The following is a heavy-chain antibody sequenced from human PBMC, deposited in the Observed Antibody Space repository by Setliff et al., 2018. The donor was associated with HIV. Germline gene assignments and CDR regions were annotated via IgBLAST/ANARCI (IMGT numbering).Heavy chain of an antibody. CDR3: ARYLVFGCNWFDP. CDR1: GFSFTTVGVG. V-gene: IGHV2-5*02. J-gene: IGHJ5*02. D-gene: IGHD3-10*01. CDR2: IYWDDDK. Sequence: SGPTLVNPTQTLTLTCTFSGFSFTTVGVGVGWTRQPPGKALEWLGVIYWDDDKRYNPSRRSRLTFTRDTSKNQVVLTMTNMHPVDTATSYCARYLVFGCNWFDPWGQGTLVTVSS.